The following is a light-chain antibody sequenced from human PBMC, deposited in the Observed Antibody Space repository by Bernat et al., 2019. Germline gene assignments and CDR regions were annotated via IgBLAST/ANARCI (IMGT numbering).Light chain of an antibody. V-gene: IGKV1-16*02. J-gene: IGKJ5*01. Sequence: DIEMTQSPSSLSASIGDRVTINCRASQGISNSLAWFQQPPGKAPKSLIYAASSLRSGVPSKFSGGGSGTNFSLSINSLQPDDFATYYCQQYYTYPPTFGQGTRL. CDR1: QGISNS. CDR2: AAS. CDR3: QQYYTYPPT.